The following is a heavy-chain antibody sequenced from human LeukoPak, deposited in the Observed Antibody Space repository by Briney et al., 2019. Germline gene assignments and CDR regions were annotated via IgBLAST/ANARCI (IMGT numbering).Heavy chain of an antibody. V-gene: IGHV3-49*04. CDR2: IRSKAYGGTT. Sequence: GGSLRLSCTASGFTFGDYAMSWVRQALGKGLEWVGFIRSKAYGGTTEYAASVKGRFTISRDDSKSIAYLQMNSLKTEDTAVYYCTRSGADYYDSSGYYGDYYYMDVWGKGTTVTVSS. J-gene: IGHJ6*03. CDR1: GFTFGDYA. CDR3: TRSGADYYDSSGYYGDYYYMDV. D-gene: IGHD3-22*01.